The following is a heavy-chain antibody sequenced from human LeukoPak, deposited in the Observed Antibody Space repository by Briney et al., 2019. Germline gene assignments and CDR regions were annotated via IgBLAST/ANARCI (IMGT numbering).Heavy chain of an antibody. V-gene: IGHV3-53*01. Sequence: GGSLRLSCASSGLTVNYNYMNWVRQAPGKGLEWVSVIYSGDITYYADSVKGRFTISRDNAKNSLYLQMNSLRAEDTAVYYCAREDRYCSSTSCLGYYYYYMDVWGKGTTVTVSS. J-gene: IGHJ6*03. CDR2: IYSGDIT. CDR3: AREDRYCSSTSCLGYYYYYMDV. D-gene: IGHD2-2*01. CDR1: GLTVNYNY.